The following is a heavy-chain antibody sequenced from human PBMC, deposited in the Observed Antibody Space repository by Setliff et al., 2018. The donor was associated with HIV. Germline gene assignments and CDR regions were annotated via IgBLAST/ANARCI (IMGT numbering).Heavy chain of an antibody. CDR1: GGTFSSYS. CDR2: ILPIFGTR. J-gene: IGHJ1*01. D-gene: IGHD3-10*01. CDR3: ARDQVSMVRAARLVA. Sequence: GASVKVSCKASGGTFSSYSISWVRQAPGQGLEWMGRILPIFGTRDYAQKFQGRVTITADKSTSTAYMELRSLRSEDTAVYYCARDQVSMVRAARLVAWGQGSSVTVSS. V-gene: IGHV1-69*06.